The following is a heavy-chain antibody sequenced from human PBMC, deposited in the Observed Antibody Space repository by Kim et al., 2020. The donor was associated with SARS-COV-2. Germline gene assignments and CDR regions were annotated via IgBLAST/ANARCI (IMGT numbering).Heavy chain of an antibody. D-gene: IGHD3-3*01. V-gene: IGHV3-9*01. CDR2: ISWNSGSI. CDR3: AKSDYDFWSGPLYFDY. Sequence: GGSLRLSCAASGFTFDDYAMHWVRQAPGKGLEWVSGISWNSGSIGYADSVKGRFTISRDNAKNSLYLQMNSLRAEDTALYYCAKSDYDFWSGPLYFDYWGQGTLVTVSS. CDR1: GFTFDDYA. J-gene: IGHJ4*02.